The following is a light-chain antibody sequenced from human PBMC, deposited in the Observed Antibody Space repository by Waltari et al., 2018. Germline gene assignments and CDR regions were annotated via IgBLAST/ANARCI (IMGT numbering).Light chain of an antibody. CDR2: SNN. CDR1: WSNIGTNV. J-gene: IGLJ2*01. Sequence: QSLLTQPPSASVTPGQTVTISCSGSWSNIGTNVVSWYQQLPGTAPKLLIHSNNKRPSGVPDRFSCSKSGTSASLAISGLQSADEADYYCSAWDDSLNGHVIFGGGTKLTVL. V-gene: IGLV1-44*01. CDR3: SAWDDSLNGHVI.